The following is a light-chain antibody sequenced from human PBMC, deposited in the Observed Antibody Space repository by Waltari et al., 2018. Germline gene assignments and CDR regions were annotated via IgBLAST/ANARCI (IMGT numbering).Light chain of an antibody. Sequence: SSEMTQEPAVSVALGQTVRITCQGGGLRTFYANWYQQKQGQSPLLVIYDEKNRPSGIPDRFSGSRSGNTASLTISGAQAEDEADYYCNTRDISGDHLVFGSGTKVTVL. CDR3: NTRDISGDHLV. CDR1: GLRTFY. V-gene: IGLV3-19*01. CDR2: DEK. J-gene: IGLJ1*01.